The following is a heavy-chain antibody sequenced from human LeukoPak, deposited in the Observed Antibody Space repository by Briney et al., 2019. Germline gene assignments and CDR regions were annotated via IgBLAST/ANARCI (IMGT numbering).Heavy chain of an antibody. CDR1: GYTFTGYY. CDR3: ASYCSSTSCYTGNYYYYGMDV. D-gene: IGHD2-2*02. Sequence: GASVKVSCKASGYTFTGYYMHWVRQDPGQGLEWMGRINPNSGGTNYAQKFQGRVTMTRDTSISTAYMELSRLRSDDTAVYYCASYCSSTSCYTGNYYYYGMDVWGQGTTVTVSS. V-gene: IGHV1-2*06. J-gene: IGHJ6*02. CDR2: INPNSGGT.